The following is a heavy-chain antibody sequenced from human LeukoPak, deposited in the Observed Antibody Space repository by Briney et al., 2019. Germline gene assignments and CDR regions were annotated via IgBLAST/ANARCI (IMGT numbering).Heavy chain of an antibody. D-gene: IGHD1-14*01. CDR3: ARATAENDH. V-gene: IGHV1-2*02. CDR1: GYTFTGYY. Sequence: WASVKVSCKASGYTFTGYYLHWVRQAPGQGLEWMGWFNPKTGGTSYAQKLQGRVTMTRDTSISTVNMELSRLTSDDTAVYYCARATAENDHWGQGTLVTVSS. CDR2: FNPKTGGT. J-gene: IGHJ4*02.